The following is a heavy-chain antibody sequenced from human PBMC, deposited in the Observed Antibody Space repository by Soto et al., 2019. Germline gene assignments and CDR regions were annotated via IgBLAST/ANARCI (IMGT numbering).Heavy chain of an antibody. CDR1: GGTFSSYA. J-gene: IGHJ5*02. V-gene: IGHV1-69*01. CDR3: ARESPGYCSGGSCYSAWWFDP. D-gene: IGHD2-15*01. CDR2: IIPIFGTA. Sequence: QVQLVQSGAEVKKPGSSVKVSCKASGGTFSSYAISWVRQAPGQGLEWMGGIIPIFGTANYAQKFQGRVTITADESTSTAYMELSSLRSEDTAVYYCARESPGYCSGGSCYSAWWFDPWRQGTLVTVSS.